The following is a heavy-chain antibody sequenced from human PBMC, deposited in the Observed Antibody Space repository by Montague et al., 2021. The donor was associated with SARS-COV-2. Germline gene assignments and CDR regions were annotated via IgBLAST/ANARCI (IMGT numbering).Heavy chain of an antibody. J-gene: IGHJ4*02. Sequence: SLRLSCAASGFTFSNFALSWVRQAPGKGLEWVSGISHSGGDTYYADSVKGRFTISGDNSRNTVYLQINNLRAADTAIYYCANPIFGTYLADYWGQGTLVTVSS. CDR1: GFTFSNFA. CDR3: ANPIFGTYLADY. V-gene: IGHV3-23*01. D-gene: IGHD3-3*01. CDR2: ISHSGGDT.